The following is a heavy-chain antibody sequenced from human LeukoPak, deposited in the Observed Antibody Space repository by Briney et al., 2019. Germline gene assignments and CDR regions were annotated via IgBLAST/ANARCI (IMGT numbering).Heavy chain of an antibody. CDR3: AKYIASGPSVNVDY. CDR2: ISGSGGST. J-gene: IGHJ4*01. Sequence: RTGGSLRLSCAASGFTFSSYAMSWVRQAPGKGLEWVSAISGSGGSTYYADSVKGRFTISRDNSMNTLYLQMNSLSAGDTAVYYCAKYIASGPSVNVDYWGHGTLLTVSS. CDR1: GFTFSSYA. D-gene: IGHD2-15*01. V-gene: IGHV3-23*01.